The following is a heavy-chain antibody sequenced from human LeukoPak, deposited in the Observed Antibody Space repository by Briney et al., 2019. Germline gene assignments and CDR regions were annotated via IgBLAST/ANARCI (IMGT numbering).Heavy chain of an antibody. CDR3: ARYKLYHGAFDI. CDR2: IKDDGSQK. J-gene: IGHJ3*02. Sequence: GGSLRLSCAASGFTFSSYWMAWVRQAPGKELEWVANIKDDGSQKYYVDSVKGRFTISRDNAENSLYLQMNSLRAEDTAVYYCARYKLYHGAFDIWGQGTMVTVSS. CDR1: GFTFSSYW. V-gene: IGHV3-7*01. D-gene: IGHD2-2*01.